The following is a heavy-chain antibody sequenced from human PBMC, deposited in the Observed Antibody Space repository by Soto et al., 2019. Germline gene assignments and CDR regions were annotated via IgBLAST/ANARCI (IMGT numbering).Heavy chain of an antibody. J-gene: IGHJ5*02. CDR3: ARAPPVYTSGWFWWFDP. CDR2: INPNSGDT. Sequence: ALVKLSCKASGYSFTGYYIHWVRQAPGQGIEWMGWINPNSGDTTYAQKFQGWVTMSRDTSISTAYMELGSLKSDDTAVYFCARAPPVYTSGWFWWFDPWGQGTLVTVSS. D-gene: IGHD6-19*01. V-gene: IGHV1-2*04. CDR1: GYSFTGYY.